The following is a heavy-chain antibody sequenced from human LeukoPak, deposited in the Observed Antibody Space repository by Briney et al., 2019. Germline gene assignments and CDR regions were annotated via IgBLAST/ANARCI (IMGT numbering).Heavy chain of an antibody. D-gene: IGHD2-15*01. Sequence: GGSLRLSCAASGFTFSSYGMHWVRQAPGEGLEWVAFIRYHGRDKYYGDSVKGRFTISRDNSRNTLYLQMDSLRSEDTAVYYCARGNSRRLGYCSGGSCYSAFDYWGQGTLVTVSS. CDR3: ARGNSRRLGYCSGGSCYSAFDY. J-gene: IGHJ4*02. V-gene: IGHV3-30*02. CDR1: GFTFSSYG. CDR2: IRYHGRDK.